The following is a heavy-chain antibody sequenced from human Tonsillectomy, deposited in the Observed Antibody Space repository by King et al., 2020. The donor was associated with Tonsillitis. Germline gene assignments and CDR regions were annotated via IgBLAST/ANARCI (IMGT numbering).Heavy chain of an antibody. V-gene: IGHV4-31*01. D-gene: IGHD6-13*01. J-gene: IGHJ4*02. CDR3: ARGKSSCWGGQYYFDY. Sequence: QLQESGPGLVKPSQTLSLTCTVSGDSISSGGYYWSWIRQHPGKGLEWIGYIYYSGSTYYNPSLKSLVTISVDTSKNQFSLKLSSVTAADTAVYYCARGKSSCWGGQYYFDYWGQGTLVTVSS. CDR1: GDSISSGGYY. CDR2: IYYSGST.